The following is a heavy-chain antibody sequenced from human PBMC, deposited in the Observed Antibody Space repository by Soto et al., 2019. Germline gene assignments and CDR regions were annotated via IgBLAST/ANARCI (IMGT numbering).Heavy chain of an antibody. V-gene: IGHV4-30-4*01. D-gene: IGHD2-15*01. CDR3: ARVWDCSGGSCYGMDF. Sequence: QVQLQESGPGLVKPSQTLSLTCTVSGGSISSGDYYWSWIRQPPGKGLEWIGYIYYSGSTYYNPSLKGRVTISVDTSKNQFSLKLSSVTAADTAVYYCARVWDCSGGSCYGMDFWGQGTTVTVSS. CDR2: IYYSGST. J-gene: IGHJ6*02. CDR1: GGSISSGDYY.